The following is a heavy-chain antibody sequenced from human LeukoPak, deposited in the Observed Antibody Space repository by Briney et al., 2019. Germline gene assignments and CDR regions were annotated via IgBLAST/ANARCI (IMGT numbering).Heavy chain of an antibody. J-gene: IGHJ6*03. D-gene: IGHD3-22*01. Sequence: PSETLSLTCAIDGGSFSDYYWTWIRQTPGKGLEGIGVIILSGSSNYNPFLKSRVTISVDTSKNQFSLKLRTVTAADTAVYYCARGRQDVNMILVVMAGVSYYLDVWSKGTTVTVS. CDR2: IILSGSS. CDR1: GGSFSDYY. V-gene: IGHV4-34*12. CDR3: ARGRQDVNMILVVMAGVSYYLDV.